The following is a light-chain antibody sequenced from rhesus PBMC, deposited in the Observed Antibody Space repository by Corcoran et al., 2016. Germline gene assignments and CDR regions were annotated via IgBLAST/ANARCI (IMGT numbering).Light chain of an antibody. CDR2: KAS. J-gene: IGKJ3*01. CDR1: ENVNNY. V-gene: IGKV1-74*01. Sequence: DIQMTQSPSSLSASVGDRVTITCRASENVNNYLNWYQQNPGKAPKRLIYKASTLQSGVPSRFSGSGSGTDYTFTISSLQPEDVATYYGQHGYGTPFTFGPGTKLDIK. CDR3: QHGYGTPFT.